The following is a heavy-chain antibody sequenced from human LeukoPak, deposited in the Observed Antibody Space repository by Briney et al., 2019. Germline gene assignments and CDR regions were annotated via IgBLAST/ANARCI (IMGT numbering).Heavy chain of an antibody. CDR2: IYYTGST. CDR3: ARDEDRGTGY. V-gene: IGHV4-39*07. Sequence: SETLSLTCTVSGGSISGDSNFWGWIRQPPEKGLEWIGIIYYTGSTFYNPSLKSRVTISVDASKNQFSLMLSSVTAADTAVYYCARDEDRGTGYWGQGTLVTVSS. J-gene: IGHJ4*02. D-gene: IGHD1-1*01. CDR1: GGSISGDSNF.